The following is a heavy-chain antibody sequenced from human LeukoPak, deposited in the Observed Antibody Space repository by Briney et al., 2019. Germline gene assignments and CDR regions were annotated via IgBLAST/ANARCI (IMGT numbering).Heavy chain of an antibody. CDR1: GGSISSSIYY. D-gene: IGHD6-13*01. CDR3: ASDYVNPAGGGAAAGKVTPRRFDY. V-gene: IGHV4-39*07. CDR2: IYYSGST. J-gene: IGHJ4*02. Sequence: SETLSLTCTVSGGSISSSIYYWGWIRQPPGKGLEWIGTIYYSGSTYYNPSLKSRATISVDTSKNQFSLKLSSVTAADTAVYYCASDYVNPAGGGAAAGKVTPRRFDYWGQGTLVTVSS.